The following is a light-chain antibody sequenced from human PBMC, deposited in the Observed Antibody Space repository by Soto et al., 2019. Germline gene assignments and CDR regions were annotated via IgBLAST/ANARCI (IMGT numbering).Light chain of an antibody. CDR1: QSVSRY. CDR2: DAS. Sequence: EIVLTQSPATLSLSPGERATLSCRASQSVSRYLAWYQQKPGQAPRLLIYDASNRATGIPARFSGSGSGTDFTLTISSLEPEDFAVYYCQQRSNWLFXPGTKVDIK. V-gene: IGKV3-11*01. J-gene: IGKJ3*01. CDR3: QQRSNWL.